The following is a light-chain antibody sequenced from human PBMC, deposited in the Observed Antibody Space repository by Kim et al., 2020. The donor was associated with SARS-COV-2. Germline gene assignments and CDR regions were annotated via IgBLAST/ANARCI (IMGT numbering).Light chain of an antibody. CDR3: NSRDSSGNHLV. CDR1: SLRSYY. CDR2: GKN. Sequence: ALGQTVRSTCQGDSLRSYYASWYQQKPGQAPVLVFYGKNNRPSGIPDRFSGSSSGNTASLTITGAQAEDEADYYCNSRDSSGNHLVFGGGTQLTVL. V-gene: IGLV3-19*01. J-gene: IGLJ2*01.